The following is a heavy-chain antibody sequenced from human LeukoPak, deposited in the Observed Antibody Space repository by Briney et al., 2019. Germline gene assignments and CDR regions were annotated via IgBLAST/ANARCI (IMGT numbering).Heavy chain of an antibody. CDR1: GFTFSSNA. J-gene: IGHJ1*01. V-gene: IGHV3-23*01. CDR2: IRDNGGAT. D-gene: IGHD6-19*01. CDR3: VKGYSSGWYTYFQH. Sequence: GGSLRLSCAASGFTFSSNAMTWVRQAPGKGLEWVSTIRDNGGATHYAESLRGRFTISRDNSKNTLYLQMSSLRAEDTAVYYCVKGYSSGWYTYFQHWGQGTLVTVSS.